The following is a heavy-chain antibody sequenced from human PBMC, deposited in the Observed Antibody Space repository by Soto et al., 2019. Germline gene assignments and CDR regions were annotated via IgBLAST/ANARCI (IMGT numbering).Heavy chain of an antibody. CDR2: IYYSGST. J-gene: IGHJ4*02. CDR3: ARAVLPGSAPFDY. CDR1: GGSISNYY. Sequence: QVQLQESGPRLVKPSETLSLTCIVSGGSISNYYCSWLRQPPGKGLECIGYIYYSGSTNYNPALQSRVTISVDTSKNQFSLKLSSVTAADTAVYYCARAVLPGSAPFDYWGQGTLVTVSS. D-gene: IGHD2-2*01. V-gene: IGHV4-59*01.